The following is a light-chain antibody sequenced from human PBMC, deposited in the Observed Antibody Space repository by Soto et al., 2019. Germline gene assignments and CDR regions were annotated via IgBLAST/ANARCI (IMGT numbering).Light chain of an antibody. J-gene: IGKJ4*01. Sequence: EIVLTQSPATLSVSPGERATLSCRASQSVSSNLAWYQQKPGQAPRLLIYGASTRATGIPARFSGSGSGTEFTLTISSLQSEDFAVYYCQQYYNWPPDTFGGGTKVDIK. CDR1: QSVSSN. CDR2: GAS. V-gene: IGKV3-15*01. CDR3: QQYYNWPPDT.